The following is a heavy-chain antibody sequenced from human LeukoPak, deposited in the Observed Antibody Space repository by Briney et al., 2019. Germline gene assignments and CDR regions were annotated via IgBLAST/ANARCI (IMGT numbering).Heavy chain of an antibody. D-gene: IGHD2-15*01. CDR2: INWNGGGT. V-gene: IGHV3-20*04. Sequence: GGSLRLSCAASGFTFDDYGMSWVRQAPGKGLEWVSGINWNGGGTGYADSVKGRFTISRDNAKNSLYLQMNSLRAEDTALYYCARDSSSRPGCSGGSCYDWAGGPPYMDVWGKGTTVTVSS. J-gene: IGHJ6*03. CDR1: GFTFDDYG. CDR3: ARDSSSRPGCSGGSCYDWAGGPPYMDV.